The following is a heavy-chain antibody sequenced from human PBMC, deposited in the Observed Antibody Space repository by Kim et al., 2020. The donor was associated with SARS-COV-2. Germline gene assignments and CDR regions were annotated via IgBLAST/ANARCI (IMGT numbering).Heavy chain of an antibody. Sequence: GGSLRLSCAASGFTFSSYSMNWVRQAPGKGLEWVSSISSSSSYIYYADSVKGRFTISRDNAKNSLYLQMNSLRAEDTAVYYCASEPSPSSSSSVYWGQGTLVTVSS. J-gene: IGHJ4*02. D-gene: IGHD6-6*01. CDR2: ISSSSSYI. CDR3: ASEPSPSSSSSVY. CDR1: GFTFSSYS. V-gene: IGHV3-21*01.